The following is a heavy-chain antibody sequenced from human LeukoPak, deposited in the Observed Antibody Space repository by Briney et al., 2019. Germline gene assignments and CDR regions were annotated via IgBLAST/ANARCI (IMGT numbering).Heavy chain of an antibody. V-gene: IGHV3-11*01. CDR3: ARGSTASVVAATGPSGY. D-gene: IGHD2-15*01. Sequence: GGSLRLSCAASGFTFSDYYMSWIRQAPGKGLEWVSYISSSGSTIYYADSVKSRFTISRDNAKNSLYLQMNSLRAEDTAVYYCARGSTASVVAATGPSGYWGQGTLVTVSS. CDR2: ISSSGSTI. CDR1: GFTFSDYY. J-gene: IGHJ4*02.